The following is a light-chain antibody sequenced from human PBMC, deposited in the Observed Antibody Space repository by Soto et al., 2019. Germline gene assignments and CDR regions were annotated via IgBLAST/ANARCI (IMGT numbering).Light chain of an antibody. CDR2: RNN. V-gene: IGLV1-47*01. Sequence: QSVLTQPPSASGTPGQRVTISCSGSSSNIGSNYLYWYQQLPGTAPKLLIYRNNQRPSGVPDRFSASKSGTSASLAISGLRSEDEADYYCAAWDDSLSNVIFGGGTKGPS. CDR1: SSNIGSNY. CDR3: AAWDDSLSNVI. J-gene: IGLJ2*01.